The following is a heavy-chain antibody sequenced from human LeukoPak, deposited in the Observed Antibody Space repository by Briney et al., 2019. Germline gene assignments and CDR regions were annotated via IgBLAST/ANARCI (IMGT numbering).Heavy chain of an antibody. J-gene: IGHJ3*02. CDR2: IYYSGST. CDR1: GGSISSYY. CDR3: ARVGGSSGYYEGHCAFDI. D-gene: IGHD3-22*01. V-gene: IGHV4-59*01. Sequence: SETLSLTCTVSGGSISSYYWSWIRQPPGKGLEWIGYIYYSGSTNYNPSLKSRVTISVDTSKNQFSLKLSSVTAADTAVYYCARVGGSSGYYEGHCAFDIWGQGTMVTVSS.